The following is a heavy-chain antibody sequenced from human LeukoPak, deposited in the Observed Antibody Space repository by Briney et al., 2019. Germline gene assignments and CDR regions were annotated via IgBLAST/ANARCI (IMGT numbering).Heavy chain of an antibody. D-gene: IGHD6-6*01. CDR3: AVSYTLGGGANRPYSSSSIYYFDY. Sequence: SVKVSCKASGGTFSSYAISWVRQAPGQGLEWMGGIIPIFGTANYAQKLQGRVTITTDESTSTAYMELSSLRSEDTAVYYCAVSYTLGGGANRPYSSSSIYYFDYWGQGTLVTVSS. CDR1: GGTFSSYA. V-gene: IGHV1-69*05. J-gene: IGHJ4*02. CDR2: IIPIFGTA.